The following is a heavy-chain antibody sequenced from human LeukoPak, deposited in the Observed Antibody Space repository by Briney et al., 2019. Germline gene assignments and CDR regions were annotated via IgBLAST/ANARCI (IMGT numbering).Heavy chain of an antibody. Sequence: GGSLRLSCAASGFTFSSYSMDWVRQAPGKGLEWVSSISSSSSYIYYADSVKGRFTISRDNAKNSLYLQMNSLRAEDTAVYYSTRDHATVVNPIIADNWGKGTPVTVSS. J-gene: IGHJ4*01. D-gene: IGHD4-23*01. CDR1: GFTFSSYS. CDR2: ISSSSSYI. V-gene: IGHV3-21*01. CDR3: TRDHATVVNPIIADN.